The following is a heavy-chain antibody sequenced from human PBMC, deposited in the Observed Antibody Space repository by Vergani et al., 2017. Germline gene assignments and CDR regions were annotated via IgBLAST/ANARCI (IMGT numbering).Heavy chain of an antibody. V-gene: IGHV5-51*01. CDR2: IYPGDSDT. J-gene: IGHJ6*02. CDR1: GYSFTSYW. CDR3: ARESYYYDSSSDYHYYYYYGMDV. Sequence: EVQLVQSGAEVKKPGESLKISCKGSGYSFTSYWIGWVRQMPGKGLEWMGIIYPGDSDTRYSPSFQGQVTISADKSISTAYLQWSSLKASDTAVYYCARESYYYDSSSDYHYYYYYGMDVWGQGTTVTVSS. D-gene: IGHD3-22*01.